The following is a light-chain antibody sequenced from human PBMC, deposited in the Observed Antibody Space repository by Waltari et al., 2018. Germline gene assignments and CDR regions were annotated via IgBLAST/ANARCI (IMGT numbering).Light chain of an antibody. V-gene: IGLV2-11*01. CDR3: CSYAGSYTFVV. CDR1: SSDVGGCNN. CDR2: DVS. J-gene: IGLJ2*01. Sequence: QSALTQPRPVSGPPGQSATISCTGTSSDVGGCNNFPWYQQHPGKAPKLMIYDVSKRPSGVPDRFSGSKSGNTASLTISGLQAEDEADYYCCSYAGSYTFVVFGGGTKLTVL.